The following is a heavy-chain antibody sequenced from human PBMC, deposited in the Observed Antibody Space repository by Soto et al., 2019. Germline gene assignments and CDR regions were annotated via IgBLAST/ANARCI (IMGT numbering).Heavy chain of an antibody. CDR3: ARDCSSTSCYAYP. V-gene: IGHV1-69*08. J-gene: IGHJ5*02. CDR2: IIPILGIA. D-gene: IGHD2-2*01. CDR1: GGTFSSYT. Sequence: QVQLVQSGAEVKKPGYSVKVSCKASGGTFSSYTISGVRQAPGQGLEWMGRIIPILGIANYAQKFQGRVTITADKSTSTAYMELSSLRSEDTAVYYCARDCSSTSCYAYPWGQGTLVTVSS.